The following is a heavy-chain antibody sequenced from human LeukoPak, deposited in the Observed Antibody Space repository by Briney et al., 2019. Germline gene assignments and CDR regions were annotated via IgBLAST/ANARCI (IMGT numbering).Heavy chain of an antibody. CDR3: ARHKDYYYSYMDV. CDR2: IYYSGST. CDR1: GGSVSSSTYY. Sequence: PSETLSLTCIVSGGSVSSSTYYWGWIRQPPGKGLEWIGTIYYSGSTYYNPSLTSRVTISVDTSKNQFSLKLSSVTAADTAVYYCARHKDYYYSYMDVWGKGTTVTISS. V-gene: IGHV4-39*01. J-gene: IGHJ6*03.